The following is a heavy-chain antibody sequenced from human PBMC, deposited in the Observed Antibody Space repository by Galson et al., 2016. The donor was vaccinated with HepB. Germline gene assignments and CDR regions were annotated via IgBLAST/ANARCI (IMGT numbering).Heavy chain of an antibody. CDR1: GGSISSANW. Sequence: ETLSLTCAVSGGSISSANWWSWVRQTPGKGLEWIGEIYHNGSANYNPSLKSRVTISVDKSKNQFSLKLTSVTAADTAVFYCARDTGTPRGNSYVEGYFYYGMDVWGQGNTVTVSS. CDR2: IYHNGSA. J-gene: IGHJ6*02. D-gene: IGHD3-16*01. V-gene: IGHV4-4*02. CDR3: ARDTGTPRGNSYVEGYFYYGMDV.